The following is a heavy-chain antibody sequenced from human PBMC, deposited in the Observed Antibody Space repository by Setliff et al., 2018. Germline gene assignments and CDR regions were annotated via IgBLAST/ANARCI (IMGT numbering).Heavy chain of an antibody. Sequence: LSLSCAASGFTFSDYYMNWIRQAPGKGLEWVSAISGSGGSTYYADSVKGRFTISRDNSKNTLYLQMNSLRAEDTAVYYCAKVNNRFWSGYYPYYYGMDVWGQGTTVTVSS. CDR2: ISGSGGST. CDR3: AKVNNRFWSGYYPYYYGMDV. CDR1: GFTFSDYY. J-gene: IGHJ6*02. V-gene: IGHV3-23*01. D-gene: IGHD3-3*01.